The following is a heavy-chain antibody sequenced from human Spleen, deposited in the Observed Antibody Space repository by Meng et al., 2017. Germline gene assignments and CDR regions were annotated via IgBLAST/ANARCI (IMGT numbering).Heavy chain of an antibody. CDR3: ASWFGELSSYFDY. CDR1: AFTFSSFE. V-gene: IGHV3-48*03. CDR2: ISSSGSST. D-gene: IGHD3-10*01. J-gene: IGHJ4*02. Sequence: GGSLRLSCAASAFTFSSFEMNWVRQAPGKGLEWVSNISSSGSSTYYADSVKGRFTISRDNAKNSLYLQMNSLTAEDTAVYYCASWFGELSSYFDYWGQGTLVTVSS.